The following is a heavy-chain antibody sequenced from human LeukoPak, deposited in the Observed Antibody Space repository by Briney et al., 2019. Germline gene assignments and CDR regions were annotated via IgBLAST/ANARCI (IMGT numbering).Heavy chain of an antibody. V-gene: IGHV3-30-3*01. D-gene: IGHD3-22*01. CDR3: ARVEGPPPKYYYDSSGYPGNAFDI. J-gene: IGHJ3*02. CDR2: ISYDGSNK. Sequence: GGSLRLSCAASGFTFSSYAMHWVRQAPGKGLEWVAVISYDGSNKYYADSVKGRFTISRDNSKNTLYLQMNSLRAEDTAVYYCARVEGPPPKYYYDSSGYPGNAFDIWGQGTMVTVSS. CDR1: GFTFSSYA.